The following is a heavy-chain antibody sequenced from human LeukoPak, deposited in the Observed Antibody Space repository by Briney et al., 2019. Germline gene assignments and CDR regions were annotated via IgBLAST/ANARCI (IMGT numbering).Heavy chain of an antibody. CDR3: ARLHTYCSSTSCYGVDP. J-gene: IGHJ5*02. V-gene: IGHV4-34*01. Sequence: SETLSLTCAVYGGSFSGYYWSWIRQPPGKGLEWIGEINHSGSTNYNPSLKSRVTISVDTSKNQFSLKLSSVTAADTAVYYCARLHTYCSSTSCYGVDPWGQGTLVTVSS. CDR2: INHSGST. D-gene: IGHD2-2*01. CDR1: GGSFSGYY.